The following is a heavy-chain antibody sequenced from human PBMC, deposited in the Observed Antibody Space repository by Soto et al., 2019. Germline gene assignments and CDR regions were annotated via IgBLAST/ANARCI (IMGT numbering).Heavy chain of an antibody. V-gene: IGHV1-2*02. CDR2: IGPESGAT. J-gene: IGHJ6*02. CDR1: GYTFTGHY. CDR3: ARDWSYDFWSGYYNNYYYYYGMDV. Sequence: ASVKVSCKASGYTFTGHYIHWVRQAPEQGPEWMGEIGPESGATRYAQRFQGRVTMTTDTSTSTAYMELRSLRSDDTAVYYCARDWSYDFWSGYYNNYYYYYGMDVWGQGTTVTVSS. D-gene: IGHD3-3*01.